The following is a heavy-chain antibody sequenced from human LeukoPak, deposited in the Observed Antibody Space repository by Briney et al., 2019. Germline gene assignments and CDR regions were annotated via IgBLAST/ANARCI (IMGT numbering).Heavy chain of an antibody. J-gene: IGHJ4*02. V-gene: IGHV3-33*01. CDR3: ARDRLEAVTDDDYFDY. D-gene: IGHD2-21*02. Sequence: GGSLRLSCAASGFTFSNHGMHWVRQAPGKGPEWVALIWYDGSNKYYGDSVKGRFSISRDNSKNTVYLQMNSLRAEDTGVYYCARDRLEAVTDDDYFDYWGQGTLVTVSS. CDR2: IWYDGSNK. CDR1: GFTFSNHG.